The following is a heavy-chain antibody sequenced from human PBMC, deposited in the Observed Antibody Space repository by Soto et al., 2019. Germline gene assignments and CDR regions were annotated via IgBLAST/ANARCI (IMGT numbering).Heavy chain of an antibody. D-gene: IGHD5-12*01. CDR2: INAHSGGT. CDR1: GFSFTGYY. J-gene: IGHJ5*02. Sequence: ASVKVSCKASGFSFTGYYIHWLRQAPGQGLEWMGWINAHSGGTEYAQKFQGRVTLTRDTSIATAYLTLTSLTSDDTALYYCAKGLTRKLDYWLDPLGQGTQVTVSS. CDR3: AKGLTRKLDYWLDP. V-gene: IGHV1-2*02.